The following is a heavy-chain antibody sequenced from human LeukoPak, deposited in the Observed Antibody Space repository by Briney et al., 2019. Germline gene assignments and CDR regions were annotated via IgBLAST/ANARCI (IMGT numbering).Heavy chain of an antibody. J-gene: IGHJ6*02. CDR3: ARGGVVVAATPEGYYYYGMDV. CDR1: GYTFTGYY. CDR2: INPNSGGT. D-gene: IGHD2-15*01. V-gene: IGHV1-2*04. Sequence: ASVKVSCKASGYTFTGYYMHWVRQAPGQGLEWMGWINPNSGGTNYAQKFQGWVTMTRDTSISTAYMELSRLRSDDTAVYYCARGGVVVAATPEGYYYYGMDVWGQGTTVTVSS.